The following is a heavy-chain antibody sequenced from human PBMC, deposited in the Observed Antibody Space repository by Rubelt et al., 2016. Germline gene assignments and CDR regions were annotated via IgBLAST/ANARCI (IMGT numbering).Heavy chain of an antibody. Sequence: EVQLVQSGPEVKKPGESLKVSCKGSGYSFTTYWIGWVRQMPGKGLEWMGIIYPGDSDTRYSPDVNGWVTISADKSISTAYLQWSSLKASDTAMYYCARLERFFGPFDPWGQGSLVTVSS. CDR3: ARLERFFGPFDP. CDR2: IYPGDSDT. V-gene: IGHV5-51*01. CDR1: GYSFTTYW. D-gene: IGHD1-1*01. J-gene: IGHJ5*02.